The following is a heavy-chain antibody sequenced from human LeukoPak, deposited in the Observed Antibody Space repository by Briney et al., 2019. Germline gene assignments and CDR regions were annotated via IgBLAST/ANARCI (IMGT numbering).Heavy chain of an antibody. CDR3: AKDPSLDYYFDY. Sequence: GGSLRLSCAASGFTFSSYAMSWVRQAPGKGLEWFSAISGSGGSTYYADSVKGRFTISRDNSKNTLYLQMNSLRAEDTAVYHCAKDPSLDYYFDYWGQGTLVTVSS. J-gene: IGHJ4*02. D-gene: IGHD3-3*02. V-gene: IGHV3-23*01. CDR2: ISGSGGST. CDR1: GFTFSSYA.